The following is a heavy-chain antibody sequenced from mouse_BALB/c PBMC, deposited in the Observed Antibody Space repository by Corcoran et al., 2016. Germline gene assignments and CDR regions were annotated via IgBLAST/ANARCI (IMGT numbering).Heavy chain of an antibody. CDR1: GFNIKDTY. Sequence: EVQLHQSGAELVKPGASVKLSCTASGFNIKDTYMHWVKQRPEQGLEWIGRFDPANGNTKYDPKYQGKATITADTSSNTAYLQLSSLTSEDTAVYYCASWDWYFDVWGAGTTVTVSS. CDR2: FDPANGNT. CDR3: ASWDWYFDV. D-gene: IGHD4-1*01. V-gene: IGHV14-3*02. J-gene: IGHJ1*01.